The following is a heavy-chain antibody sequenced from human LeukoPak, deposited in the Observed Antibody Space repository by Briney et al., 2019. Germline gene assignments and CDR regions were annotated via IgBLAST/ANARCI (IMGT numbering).Heavy chain of an antibody. CDR2: ISGSGGST. J-gene: IGHJ4*02. D-gene: IGHD5-12*01. V-gene: IGHV3-23*01. Sequence: GGSLKLSCAASGFTFSSYAMSWVSQAPGKWLEWVSAISGSGGSTYYADSVKGRFTISRDNSKNTLYLQMNSLRAEDTAVYYCAKAGAPRWLRPIDYRGQGTLVTVSS. CDR1: GFTFSSYA. CDR3: AKAGAPRWLRPIDY.